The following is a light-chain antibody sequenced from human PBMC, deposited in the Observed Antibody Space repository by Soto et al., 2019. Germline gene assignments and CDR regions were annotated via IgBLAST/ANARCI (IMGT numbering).Light chain of an antibody. J-gene: IGKJ1*01. V-gene: IGKV1-5*03. CDR1: QSVSNS. CDR2: KAS. CDR3: QQYNSYSWT. Sequence: DIQMTQSPSTLSASVGDRVTITCRASQSVSNSLAWYQQKPGNAPQPLIYKASTLESGVPSRFSGSGSGTEYTLTISSLQPDDFATYYCQQYNSYSWTFGQGTKVVIK.